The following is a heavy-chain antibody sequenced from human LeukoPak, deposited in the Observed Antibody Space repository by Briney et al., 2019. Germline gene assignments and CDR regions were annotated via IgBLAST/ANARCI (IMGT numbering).Heavy chain of an antibody. J-gene: IGHJ4*02. D-gene: IGHD3-22*01. CDR3: ARVYYDSSGYNDFFDH. V-gene: IGHV4-4*07. CDR2: IYSDGST. Sequence: SETLSLTCTVSGGSIRSYYWSWIRQPAGKGLEWIGRIYSDGSTNFNPSLKSRVTMSVDTSKNQFSLMLSSVTAADTAMYYCARVYYDSSGYNDFFDHWGQGTLVTVSS. CDR1: GGSIRSYY.